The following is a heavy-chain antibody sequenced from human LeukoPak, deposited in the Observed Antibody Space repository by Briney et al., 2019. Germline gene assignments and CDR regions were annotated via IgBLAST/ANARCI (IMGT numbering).Heavy chain of an antibody. Sequence: PGGSLRLSCAVSGFTFDEHAMHWVRQAPGKGLEWATGISWNSGLIDYADSVKGRFTISRDNAKNSLYLQMNSLKAEDTAFYYCAKVGIFGLVTYYFDYWGQGTLVTVSS. CDR1: GFTFDEHA. CDR3: AKVGIFGLVTYYFDY. J-gene: IGHJ4*02. CDR2: ISWNSGLI. V-gene: IGHV3-9*01. D-gene: IGHD3/OR15-3a*01.